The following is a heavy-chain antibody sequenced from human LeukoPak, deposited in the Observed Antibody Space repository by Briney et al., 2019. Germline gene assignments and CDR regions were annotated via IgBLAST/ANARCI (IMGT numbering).Heavy chain of an antibody. CDR1: GFTVSSNY. J-gene: IGHJ2*01. V-gene: IGHV3-53*01. CDR3: ARESTSWYFDL. CDR2: IYSGGST. D-gene: IGHD2-2*01. Sequence: GGSLRLSCAASGFTVSSNYMSWVRQAPGKGLEWVSVIYSGGSTYYADSVKGRFTISRDNSKNTLYLQMNSLRAEDTAVYYCARESTSWYFDLWGRGTLVTVTS.